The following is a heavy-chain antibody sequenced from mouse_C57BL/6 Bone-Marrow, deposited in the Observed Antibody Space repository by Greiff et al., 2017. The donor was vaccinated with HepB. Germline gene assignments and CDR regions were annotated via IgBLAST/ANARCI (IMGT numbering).Heavy chain of an antibody. Sequence: EVQRVESGGDLVKPGGSLKLSCAASGFTFSSYGMSWVRQTPEKRLEWVATLSSGGSYTYYPDSVKGRFTISRDNAKNTLSLQMSSLKSEDTAMYYCARQSTGTGYFDYWGQGTTLTVSS. CDR1: GFTFSSYG. CDR3: ARQSTGTGYFDY. CDR2: LSSGGSYT. D-gene: IGHD4-1*02. V-gene: IGHV5-6*01. J-gene: IGHJ2*01.